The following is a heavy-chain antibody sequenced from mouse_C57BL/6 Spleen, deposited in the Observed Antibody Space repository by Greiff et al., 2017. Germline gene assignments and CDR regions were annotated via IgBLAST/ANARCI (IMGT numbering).Heavy chain of an antibody. Sequence: QVQLKESGPGLVAPSQSLSITCTVSGFSLTSYAISWVRQPPGKGLEWLGVIWTGGGTNYNSAHKSRLSISKDNSKSQVSLKRNSLQTDDAARYYCARRRDYSRDYYAMDYWGQGTSVTVSS. CDR2: IWTGGGT. V-gene: IGHV2-9-1*01. J-gene: IGHJ4*01. D-gene: IGHD2-12*01. CDR3: ARRRDYSRDYYAMDY. CDR1: GFSLTSYA.